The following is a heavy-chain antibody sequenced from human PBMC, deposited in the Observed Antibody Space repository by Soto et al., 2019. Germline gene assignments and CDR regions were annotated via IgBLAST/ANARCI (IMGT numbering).Heavy chain of an antibody. D-gene: IGHD6-19*01. V-gene: IGHV1-69*06. CDR1: GGTFSSYA. J-gene: IGHJ6*02. Sequence: QVQLVQSGAEVKKPGSSVKVSCKASGGTFSSYAISWVRQAPGQGLEWMGGIIPIFGTANYAQKFQGRVTNAADKSTSTAYMELSSLRSEDTAVYYCVRDVRSSGWYFGNHYYYGMDVWGQGTTVTVSS. CDR2: IIPIFGTA. CDR3: VRDVRSSGWYFGNHYYYGMDV.